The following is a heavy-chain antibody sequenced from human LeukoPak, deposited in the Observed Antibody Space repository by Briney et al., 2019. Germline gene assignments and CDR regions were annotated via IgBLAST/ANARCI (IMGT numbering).Heavy chain of an antibody. CDR3: ARSLEAVGHETFDY. CDR2: INPNSGGT. CDR1: GYTXTGYY. Sequence: ASVKVSCKASGYTXTGYYMHWVRQAPGQGLEWMGWINPNSGGTNYAQKFQGRVTMTRDTSISTAYMELSSLRSDDTAVYYCARSLEAVGHETFDYWGQGTLVTVSS. D-gene: IGHD6-13*01. V-gene: IGHV1-2*02. J-gene: IGHJ4*02.